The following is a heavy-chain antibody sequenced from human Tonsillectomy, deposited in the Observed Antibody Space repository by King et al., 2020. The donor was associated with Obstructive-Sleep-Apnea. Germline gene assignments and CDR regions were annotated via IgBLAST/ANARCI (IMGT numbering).Heavy chain of an antibody. CDR2: ISYDGSNI. Sequence: VQLVESGGGVVQPGRSLRLSCAASGFTFSSFGMHWVRQAPGKGLEWVAVISYDGSNIYYADSVKGRFTISRDNSKNTLYLQMNSLRAEDTAVYYCAKVPNGELFGAAAEHFDYWGQGTLVTVSS. CDR1: GFTFSSFG. CDR3: AKVPNGELFGAAAEHFDY. J-gene: IGHJ4*02. V-gene: IGHV3-30*18. D-gene: IGHD3-10*01.